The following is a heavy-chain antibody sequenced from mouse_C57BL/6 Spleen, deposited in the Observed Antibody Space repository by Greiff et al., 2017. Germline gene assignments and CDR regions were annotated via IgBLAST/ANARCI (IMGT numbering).Heavy chain of an antibody. J-gene: IGHJ4*01. Sequence: EVQLQQSMAELVRPGASVKLSCTASGFNIKNTYMHWVKQRPEQGLEWIGRIDPANGNTKYAPKFQGKATITADTSSNTAYLQLSSLTSEDTAIYYCAPIITTVVGDAMDYWGQGTSVTVSS. CDR1: GFNIKNTY. CDR3: APIITTVVGDAMDY. V-gene: IGHV14-3*01. CDR2: IDPANGNT. D-gene: IGHD1-1*01.